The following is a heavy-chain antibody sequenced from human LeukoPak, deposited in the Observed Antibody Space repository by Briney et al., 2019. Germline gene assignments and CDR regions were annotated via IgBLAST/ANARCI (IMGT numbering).Heavy chain of an antibody. V-gene: IGHV3-21*06. CDR3: AIEAPYARYMDV. J-gene: IGHJ6*03. CDR2: ISTSSHYI. D-gene: IGHD3-16*01. CDR1: GFTFSTYS. Sequence: PGGSLRLSCAASGFTFSTYSMNWVRQAPGKGLEWVSCISTSSHYIYYADSVKGRFTVSRDNAKNSLYLHKNSLRDQDTAMDYCAIEAPYARYMDVWGKGTTVTVSS.